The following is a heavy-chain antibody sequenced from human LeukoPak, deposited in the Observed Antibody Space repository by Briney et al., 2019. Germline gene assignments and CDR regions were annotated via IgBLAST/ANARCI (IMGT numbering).Heavy chain of an antibody. D-gene: IGHD6-13*01. V-gene: IGHV4-4*07. CDR1: GGSISSYY. Sequence: SETLSLTCTVSGGSISSYYWSWIRQPAGEGLEWIGRIYTSGSTNYNPSLKSRVTMSVDTSKNQFSLKLSSVTAADTAVYYCARARYSSSWYYFDYWGQGTLVTVSS. J-gene: IGHJ4*02. CDR2: IYTSGST. CDR3: ARARYSSSWYYFDY.